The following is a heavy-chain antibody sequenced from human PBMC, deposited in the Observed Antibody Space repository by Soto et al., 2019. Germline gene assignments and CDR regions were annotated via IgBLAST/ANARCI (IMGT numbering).Heavy chain of an antibody. V-gene: IGHV1-3*01. CDR1: GYTFTSYP. CDR2: INAGTGNT. J-gene: IGHJ4*02. CDR3: ARDSGYDNVDFDY. D-gene: IGHD5-12*01. Sequence: ASVKVSCKASGYTFTSYPMHWVRQAPGQRLEWMGWINAGTGNTKYSQIFQGRVTIARDTSASTVYMELSSLRSEDTAVYYCARDSGYDNVDFDYWGQGTLVTVFS.